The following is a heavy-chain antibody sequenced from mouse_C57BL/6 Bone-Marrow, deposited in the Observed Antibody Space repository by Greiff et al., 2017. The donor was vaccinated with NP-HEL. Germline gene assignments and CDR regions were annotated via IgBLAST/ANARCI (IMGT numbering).Heavy chain of an antibody. Sequence: VKLMESGPGLVQPSQSLSITCTVSGFSLTSYGVHWVRQSPGKGLEWLGVIWSGGSTDYNAAFISRLSISKDNSKSQVFFKMNSLQADDTAIYYCARGYYSNPYYAMDYWGQGTSVTVSS. CDR1: GFSLTSYG. CDR3: ARGYYSNPYYAMDY. V-gene: IGHV2-2*01. J-gene: IGHJ4*01. D-gene: IGHD2-5*01. CDR2: IWSGGST.